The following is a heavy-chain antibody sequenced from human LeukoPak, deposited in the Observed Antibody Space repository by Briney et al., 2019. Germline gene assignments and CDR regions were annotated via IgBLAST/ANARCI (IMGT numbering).Heavy chain of an antibody. J-gene: IGHJ5*02. Sequence: SVKVSCKASGGTFSSYAISWVRQAPGQGLEWMGGIIPIFGTANYAQKFQGRVTITADESTSTAYMELSSLRSEDTAVYYCARGGAGTDSTIYNWFDPWGQGTLVTVSS. V-gene: IGHV1-69*01. CDR3: ARGGAGTDSTIYNWFDP. D-gene: IGHD2-2*01. CDR1: GGTFSSYA. CDR2: IIPIFGTA.